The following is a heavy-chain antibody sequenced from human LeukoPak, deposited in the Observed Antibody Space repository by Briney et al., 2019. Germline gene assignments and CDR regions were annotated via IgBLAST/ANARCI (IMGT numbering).Heavy chain of an antibody. V-gene: IGHV7-4-1*02. CDR1: GYTFSGSD. CDR2: ININTGNP. CDR3: ARGDWVA. Sequence: ASVKVSCKASGYTFSGSDMNWVRQAHGQGLEWMGWININTGNPTYVQHFTGRFVFSLDTSVSTAYLQISSLKAEDTAVYYCARGDWVAWGQGTLVTVSS. J-gene: IGHJ4*02. D-gene: IGHD3-9*01.